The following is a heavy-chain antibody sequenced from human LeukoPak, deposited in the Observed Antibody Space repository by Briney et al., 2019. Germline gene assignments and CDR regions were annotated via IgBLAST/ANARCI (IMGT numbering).Heavy chain of an antibody. Sequence: SGPTLVNPTQTLTLTCTFSGFSLSTSGMCVSWIRQPPGKALEWLALIDWDDDKYYSTSLKTRLTISKDTSKNQVVLTMTNMDPVDTATYYCARTTYYYDSSGYYYVDYWGQGTLVTVSS. V-gene: IGHV2-70*01. J-gene: IGHJ4*02. CDR2: IDWDDDK. CDR1: GFSLSTSGMC. D-gene: IGHD3-22*01. CDR3: ARTTYYYDSSGYYYVDY.